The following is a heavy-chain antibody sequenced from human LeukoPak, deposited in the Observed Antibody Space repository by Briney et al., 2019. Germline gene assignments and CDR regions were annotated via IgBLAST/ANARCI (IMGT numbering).Heavy chain of an antibody. V-gene: IGHV3-23*01. D-gene: IGHD6-19*01. CDR1: GFTFSNYA. Sequence: GGSLRLSCAASGFTFSNYAMSWVRQAPGKGLEWVSTLSGTGGSTYYADSVKGRFTISRDNSKNTLYLQMSSLRAEDTAVYYCVKDPSNPGIAVAGFDYWGQGTLVTVSS. J-gene: IGHJ4*02. CDR3: VKDPSNPGIAVAGFDY. CDR2: LSGTGGST.